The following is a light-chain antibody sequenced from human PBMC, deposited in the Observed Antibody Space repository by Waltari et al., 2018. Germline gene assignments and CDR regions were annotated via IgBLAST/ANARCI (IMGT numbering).Light chain of an antibody. Sequence: DIQLTQSPSFLSASVGDRVTITCRASQGISSYLAWYQQKPGKAPKLLIYAASTLQSGAPSRFSGGGSGTKFTLTISSLQPEDFAIFYCQQLNSYPYTFGQGTKLEIK. V-gene: IGKV1-9*01. CDR3: QQLNSYPYT. CDR2: AAS. J-gene: IGKJ2*01. CDR1: QGISSY.